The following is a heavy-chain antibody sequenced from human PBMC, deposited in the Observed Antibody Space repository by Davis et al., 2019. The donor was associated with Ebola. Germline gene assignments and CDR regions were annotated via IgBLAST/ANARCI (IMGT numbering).Heavy chain of an antibody. CDR1: GFTFSSYS. CDR2: ISSSSSTI. D-gene: IGHD5-18*01. Sequence: GGSLRLSCAASGFTFSSYSMNWVRQAPGKGLEWVSYISSSSSTIYYADSVKGRFTISRDNAKNSLYLQMNSLRDEDTAVYYCARCEENPDTTMVSCFDYWGQGTLVTVSS. CDR3: ARCEENPDTTMVSCFDY. V-gene: IGHV3-48*02. J-gene: IGHJ4*02.